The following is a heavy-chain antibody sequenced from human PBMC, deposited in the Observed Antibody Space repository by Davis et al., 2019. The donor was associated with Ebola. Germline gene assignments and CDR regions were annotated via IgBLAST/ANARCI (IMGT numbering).Heavy chain of an antibody. J-gene: IGHJ4*02. V-gene: IGHV3-23*01. CDR2: TSSTGVGT. CDR1: GFTFSHDG. D-gene: IGHD2-15*01. Sequence: PGGSLRLSCAASGFTFSHDGMAWVRQAPGKGLEWVSTTSSTGVGTHYADSVKGRLTISRDNSKNTLYLQMNSLRAEDTAIYYCARDVNTLQDFDSWGRGTVVTVSS. CDR3: ARDVNTLQDFDS.